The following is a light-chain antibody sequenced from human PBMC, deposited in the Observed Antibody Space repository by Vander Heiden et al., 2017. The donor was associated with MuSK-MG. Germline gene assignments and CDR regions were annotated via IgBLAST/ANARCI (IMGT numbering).Light chain of an antibody. Sequence: HSALTQPPSASGSPGQSVAISCTGTSSDVGGYNYVSWYQQYPGKVPKLIISEVNRRPSGVPDRFSGSKSGNTASLTVSGLQTDDEADYYCSSHAGGKTVVFGGGTRLTVL. CDR2: EVN. CDR1: SSDVGGYNY. V-gene: IGLV2-8*01. J-gene: IGLJ2*01. CDR3: SSHAGGKTVV.